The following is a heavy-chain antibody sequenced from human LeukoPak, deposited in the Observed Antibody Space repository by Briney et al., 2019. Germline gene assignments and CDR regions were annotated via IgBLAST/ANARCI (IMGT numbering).Heavy chain of an antibody. CDR1: GYTFTSYG. CDR3: ARDLSGTEDYYSYGMDV. V-gene: IGHV1-18*01. CDR2: ISAYNGNT. Sequence: ASVKVSCKASGYTFTSYGISWVRQAPGQGLEWMGWISAYNGNTNYAQKLQGRVTMTTDTSTSTAYMELRSLRSDDTAVYYCARDLSGTEDYYSYGMDVWGQGTTVTVSS. J-gene: IGHJ6*02. D-gene: IGHD3-10*01.